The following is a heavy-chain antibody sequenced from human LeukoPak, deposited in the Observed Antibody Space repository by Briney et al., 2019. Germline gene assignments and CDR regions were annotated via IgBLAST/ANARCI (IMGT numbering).Heavy chain of an antibody. V-gene: IGHV3-30-3*01. J-gene: IGHJ4*02. Sequence: SLRLSCAASGVTLSTYAMSWARQAPGKGLEWVAVISYDGSNKYYADSVKGRFTISRDNSKNTLYLQMNSLRAEDTAVYYCARDYEMATISGFDYWGQGTLVTVSS. CDR2: ISYDGSNK. CDR1: GVTLSTYA. D-gene: IGHD5-24*01. CDR3: ARDYEMATISGFDY.